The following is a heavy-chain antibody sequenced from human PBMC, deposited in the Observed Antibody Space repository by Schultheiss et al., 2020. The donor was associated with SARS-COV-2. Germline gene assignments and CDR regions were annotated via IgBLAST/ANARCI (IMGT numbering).Heavy chain of an antibody. CDR2: IYYSGST. D-gene: IGHD3-22*01. Sequence: SETLSLTCTVSGGSISSITYYWSWIRQPPGKGLEWIGYIYYSGSTNYNPSLKSRVTISVDTSKNQFSLKLSSVTAADTAVYYCARGPGIVVVTTWGAFDIWGQGTMVTVSS. CDR3: ARGPGIVVVTTWGAFDI. CDR1: GGSISSITYY. V-gene: IGHV4-61*01. J-gene: IGHJ3*02.